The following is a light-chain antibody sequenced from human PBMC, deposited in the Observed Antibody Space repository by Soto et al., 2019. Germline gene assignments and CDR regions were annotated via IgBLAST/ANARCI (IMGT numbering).Light chain of an antibody. CDR1: SSDVGSYNF. J-gene: IGLJ1*01. V-gene: IGLV2-23*02. CDR2: EVT. Sequence: QSVLTQPASVSGSPGQSITISCAGTSSDVGSYNFVSWYQHHPGRAPKLMIYEVTKRPSGVSSRFSGSKSGNTASLTISGSKVGDEVDFNCGQLPGSNNIVFGSGNKVTVX. CDR3: GQLPGSNNIV.